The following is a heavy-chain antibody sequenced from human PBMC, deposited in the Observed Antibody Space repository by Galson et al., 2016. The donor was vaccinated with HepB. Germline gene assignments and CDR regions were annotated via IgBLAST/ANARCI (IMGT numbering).Heavy chain of an antibody. D-gene: IGHD3-9*01. CDR1: GGTFGSHA. CDR2: IMPVFGTT. CDR3: ARHNPDWDYLDF. Sequence: SVKVSCKASGGTFGSHAISWVRQAPGQGLVWMGSIMPVFGTTTYARNFQGRVTITADKSTSTAYMELSGLRYDDTAVYYCARHNPDWDYLDFWGPGTLVTVSS. V-gene: IGHV1-69*06. J-gene: IGHJ4*02.